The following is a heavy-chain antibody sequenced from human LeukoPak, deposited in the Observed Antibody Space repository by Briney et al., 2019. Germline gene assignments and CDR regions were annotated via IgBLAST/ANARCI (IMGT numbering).Heavy chain of an antibody. CDR1: AFSLNAYN. CDR3: VRDRGTYRPIDY. Sequence: GGCLRLSCAAAAFSLNAYNMNWVRQAPGRGREWVSSISYTGTYIYYADSVKGRFTISRDNAQNSLYLQMNSLRAEDTAIYYCVRDRGTYRPIDYWGQGTLVTVSS. V-gene: IGHV3-21*04. D-gene: IGHD1-26*01. CDR2: ISYTGTYI. J-gene: IGHJ4*02.